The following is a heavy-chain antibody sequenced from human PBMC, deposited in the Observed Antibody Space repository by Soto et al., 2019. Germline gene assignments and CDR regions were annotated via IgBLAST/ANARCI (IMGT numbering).Heavy chain of an antibody. Sequence: QVQLVQSGAEVKKPGASVKVSCKASGYTFTGYYMHWVRRAPGQGLEWMGWINPNSGGTNYAQKFQGWVNMTRDTSISTAYMELSRLRSDDTAVYYCARGLAYYDFWSGYRKYYYYGMDVWGQGTTVTVSS. CDR1: GYTFTGYY. CDR3: ARGLAYYDFWSGYRKYYYYGMDV. CDR2: INPNSGGT. D-gene: IGHD3-3*01. V-gene: IGHV1-2*04. J-gene: IGHJ6*02.